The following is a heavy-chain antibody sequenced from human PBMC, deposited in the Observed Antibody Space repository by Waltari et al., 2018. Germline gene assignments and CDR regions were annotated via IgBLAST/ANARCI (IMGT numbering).Heavy chain of an antibody. J-gene: IGHJ4*02. CDR3: ARTLLLWFGFDY. CDR1: GGSFSGYY. V-gene: IGHV4-34*01. Sequence: QVQLQQWGAGLLKPSETLSLTCAVYGGSFSGYYWIWIRQPPGKGLEWIGEINHSGSTNYNPSLKSRVTISVDTSKNQFSLNLSSVTAADTAVYYCARTLLLWFGFDYWGQGTLVTVSS. CDR2: INHSGST. D-gene: IGHD3-10*01.